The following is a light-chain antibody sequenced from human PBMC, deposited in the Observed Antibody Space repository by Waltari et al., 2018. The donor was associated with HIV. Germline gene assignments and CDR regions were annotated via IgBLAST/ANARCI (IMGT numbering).Light chain of an antibody. V-gene: IGLV2-18*02. CDR3: SSYRTNNTIV. J-gene: IGLJ1*01. CDR2: EVK. CDR1: SSDGGTFNR. Sequence: QSALTQPPSVSASPGQSVTISCPGTSSDGGTFNRVPWYLQPPGTAPRIIIYEVKNRPSGVPDRFSGSKAGNTASLTISGLQAEDEADYYCSSYRTNNTIVFGTGTKVTVL.